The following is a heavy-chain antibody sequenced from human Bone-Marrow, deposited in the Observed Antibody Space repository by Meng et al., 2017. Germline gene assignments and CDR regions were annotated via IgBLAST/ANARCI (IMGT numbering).Heavy chain of an antibody. Sequence: GGSLRLSCAASGFTFSSYAMHWVRQAPGKGLEWVAVISYDGSNKYYADSVKGRFTISRDNSKNTLYLQMNSLRAEDTAVYYCAGCIAVASRYYYYGMDVWGQGTTVTVSS. CDR3: AGCIAVASRYYYYGMDV. J-gene: IGHJ6*02. V-gene: IGHV3-30*04. CDR1: GFTFSSYA. D-gene: IGHD6-19*01. CDR2: ISYDGSNK.